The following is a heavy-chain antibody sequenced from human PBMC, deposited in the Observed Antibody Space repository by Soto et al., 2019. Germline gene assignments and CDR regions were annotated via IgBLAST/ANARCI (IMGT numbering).Heavy chain of an antibody. CDR1: GFNFDDYA. CDR3: AISYSSDV. J-gene: IGHJ6*02. Sequence: EVQLLESGGGLVQPEGSLTLSCAASGFNFDDYAMTWVRLAPGKGLEWVSGISASGGNTYYSDSARGRFTISRDNFKNMLYLQMSSLKAEDTAVYYCAISYSSDVWVHGTAVTVSS. CDR2: ISASGGNT. D-gene: IGHD4-4*01. V-gene: IGHV3-23*01.